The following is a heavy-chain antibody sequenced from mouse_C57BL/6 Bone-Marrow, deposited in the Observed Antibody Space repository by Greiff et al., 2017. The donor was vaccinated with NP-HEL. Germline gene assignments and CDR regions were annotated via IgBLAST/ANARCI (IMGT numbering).Heavy chain of an antibody. J-gene: IGHJ2*01. CDR2: IDPSDSYT. CDR3: ARPLYYGSSSYYFDY. D-gene: IGHD1-1*01. Sequence: QVQLQQPGAELVKPGASVKLSCKASAYTFTSYWMQWVKQRPGQGLEWIGEIDPSDSYTNYNQKFKGKATLTVDTSSSTAYMQLSSLTSEDSAVYYCARPLYYGSSSYYFDYWGQGTTLTVSS. CDR1: AYTFTSYW. V-gene: IGHV1-50*01.